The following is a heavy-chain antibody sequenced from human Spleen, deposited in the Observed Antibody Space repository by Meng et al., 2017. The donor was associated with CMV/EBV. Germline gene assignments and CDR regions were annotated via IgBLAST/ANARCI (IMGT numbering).Heavy chain of an antibody. CDR2: INSDGSST. Sequence: GESLKISCAASGFTFNSYWMHWVRQAPGKGLVWVSSINSDGSSTSHADSVKGRFTISRDNAKNTLYLQMNSLRAEDTAVYYCAGETYYYGSGSYKTGGMDVWGQGTTVTVSS. CDR1: GFTFNSYW. CDR3: AGETYYYGSGSYKTGGMDV. D-gene: IGHD3-10*01. J-gene: IGHJ6*02. V-gene: IGHV3-74*01.